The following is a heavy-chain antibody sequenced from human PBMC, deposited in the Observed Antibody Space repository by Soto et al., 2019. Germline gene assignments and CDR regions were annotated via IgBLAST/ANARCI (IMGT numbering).Heavy chain of an antibody. CDR1: GFTFSSYA. J-gene: IGHJ4*02. CDR3: AKDSGIAVAGLDY. Sequence: EVQLLESGGGLVQPGGSLGLSCAASGFTFSSYAMSWVRQAPGKGLEWASPISGSGGSTYYADSVKGRFTISRDNTKNTLYLQMNSLRAEDTAVYYCAKDSGIAVAGLDYWGQGTLVTVSS. V-gene: IGHV3-23*01. CDR2: ISGSGGST. D-gene: IGHD6-19*01.